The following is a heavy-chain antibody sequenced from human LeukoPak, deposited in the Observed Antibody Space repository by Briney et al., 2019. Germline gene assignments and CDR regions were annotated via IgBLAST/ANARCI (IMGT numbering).Heavy chain of an antibody. J-gene: IGHJ4*02. CDR3: AKDLSPESNRLSPFDY. Sequence: GGSLRLSCAASGFTFSSHAMSWVRQAPGKGLEWVSTITGSGGTTKYADSVKGRFTISRDSSKNTLDLQMNSQRAEDTAIFYCAKDLSPESNRLSPFDYWGQGTLVTVSS. V-gene: IGHV3-23*01. CDR1: GFTFSSHA. D-gene: IGHD3-16*02. CDR2: ITGSGGTT.